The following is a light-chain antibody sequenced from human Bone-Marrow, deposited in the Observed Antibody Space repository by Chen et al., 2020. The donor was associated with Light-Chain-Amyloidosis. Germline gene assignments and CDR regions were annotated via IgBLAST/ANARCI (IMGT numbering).Light chain of an antibody. CDR2: RND. CDR3: SAWDISRSAVV. Sequence: QAGRTQPPSVSKGLRQTATLTCTGNSYNVGNQGVAWLQQHQGHPPKLLSYRNDNRPSGISERFSASRSGNTASLTITGLQPEDEADYYCSAWDISRSAVVFGGGTKLTVL. CDR1: SYNVGNQG. J-gene: IGLJ2*01. V-gene: IGLV10-54*04.